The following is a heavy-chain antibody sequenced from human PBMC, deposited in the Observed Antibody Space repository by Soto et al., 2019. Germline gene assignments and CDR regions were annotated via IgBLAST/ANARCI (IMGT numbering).Heavy chain of an antibody. V-gene: IGHV4-30-4*01. D-gene: IGHD6-13*01. CDR1: GGSISSGDYY. CDR2: IYYSGST. J-gene: IGHJ5*02. CDR3: ARERPDGSRLDP. Sequence: QVQLQESGPGLVKPSQTLSLTCTVSGGSISSGDYYWSWIRQPPGKGLEWIGYIYYSGSTYYNPSSXSXXTISVDTSKNQFSLKLSSVTAADTAVYYCARERPDGSRLDPWGQGTLVTVSS.